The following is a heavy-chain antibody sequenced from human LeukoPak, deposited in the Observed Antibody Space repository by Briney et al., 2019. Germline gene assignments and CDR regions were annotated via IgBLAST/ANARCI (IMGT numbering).Heavy chain of an antibody. Sequence: PERSLRLSCAASRFTFSSYGMHWVRQAPGKRLEWVAVISYDGRNKNYADSVKGRFTISRDNSKNTLYLQMNSLRVEDTAVYYCAKGDSSSWQLDYWGQGTLVTVSS. CDR3: AKGDSSSWQLDY. CDR1: RFTFSSYG. J-gene: IGHJ4*02. V-gene: IGHV3-30*18. D-gene: IGHD6-13*01. CDR2: ISYDGRNK.